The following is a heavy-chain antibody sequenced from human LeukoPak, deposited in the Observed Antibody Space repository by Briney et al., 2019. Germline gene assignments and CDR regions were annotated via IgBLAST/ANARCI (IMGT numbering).Heavy chain of an antibody. CDR3: ATGITTH. V-gene: IGHV1-24*01. CDR2: FDPEDGET. Sequence: ASVKVSCKVSGYTLTELSMHWVRQAPGKGLEWMGGFDPEDGETIYAQKFQGRVTMIEDTSTDTAYMELSSLRSEDTAVYYCATGITTHWGQGTLVTVSS. D-gene: IGHD3-3*01. CDR1: GYTLTELS. J-gene: IGHJ1*01.